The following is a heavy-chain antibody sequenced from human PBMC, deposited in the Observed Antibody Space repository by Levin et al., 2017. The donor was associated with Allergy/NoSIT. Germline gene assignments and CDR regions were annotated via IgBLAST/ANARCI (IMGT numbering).Heavy chain of an antibody. V-gene: IGHV1-18*01. CDR1: SYSFTSHG. CDR2: ISGYDGDT. Sequence: GGSLRLSCKASSYSFTSHGISWVRQAPGQGLEWMGWISGYDGDTRYAQKFQGRITMTTDTPTSTAYLEVRGRRSDDTAVYYCARDNRSNRGVDYDPFHYWGQGTLVAVSS. D-gene: IGHD4-17*01. CDR3: ARDNRSNRGVDYDPFHY. J-gene: IGHJ4*02.